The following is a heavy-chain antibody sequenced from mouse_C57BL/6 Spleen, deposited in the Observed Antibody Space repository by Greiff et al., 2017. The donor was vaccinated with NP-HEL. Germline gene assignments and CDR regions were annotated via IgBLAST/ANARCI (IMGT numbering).Heavy chain of an antibody. J-gene: IGHJ4*01. CDR1: GYTFTSYW. Sequence: VQLQQPGAELVKPGASVKLSCKASGYTFTSYWMQWVKQRPGQGLEWIGEIDPSDSYTNYNQKFKGKATLTVDTSSSTAYMQLSSLTSEDSAVYYCARGYDGYYYWGQGTSVTVSS. V-gene: IGHV1-50*01. CDR2: IDPSDSYT. CDR3: ARGYDGYYY. D-gene: IGHD2-3*01.